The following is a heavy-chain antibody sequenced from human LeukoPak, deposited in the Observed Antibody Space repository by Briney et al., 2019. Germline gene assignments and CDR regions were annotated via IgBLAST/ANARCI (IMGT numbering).Heavy chain of an antibody. Sequence: SETLSLTCTVSGGSISHYYWSWIRQPPGKGLEWIGYIYYSGTTNCNPSLKSRVTISVDTSKNQFSLKLSSVTAADTAVYYCASRSSIWSGYQDTLYYFDSWGQGTLVTVSS. J-gene: IGHJ4*02. D-gene: IGHD3-3*01. CDR2: IYYSGTT. CDR1: GGSISHYY. CDR3: ASRSSIWSGYQDTLYYFDS. V-gene: IGHV4-59*01.